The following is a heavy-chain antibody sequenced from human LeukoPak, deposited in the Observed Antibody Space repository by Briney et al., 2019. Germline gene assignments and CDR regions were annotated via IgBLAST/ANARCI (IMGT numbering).Heavy chain of an antibody. D-gene: IGHD2-2*02. CDR1: GYTFTSYY. CDR2: INPSGGST. CDR3: ARVAAEVVGVPGAIGFGWLRRDYYYMDV. J-gene: IGHJ6*03. Sequence: VASVKVSCKVSGYTFTSYYIHWVRQAPGEGLEWMGIINPSGGSTSYAQKFQGRVTMTRDMSTSTVYMELSSLRSEDTAVYYCARVAAEVVGVPGAIGFGWLRRDYYYMDVWGKGTTVTVSS. V-gene: IGHV1-46*01.